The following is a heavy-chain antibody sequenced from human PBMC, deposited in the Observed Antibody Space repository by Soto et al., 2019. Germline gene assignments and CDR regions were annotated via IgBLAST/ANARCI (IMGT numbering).Heavy chain of an antibody. Sequence: GGSLRLSCAASGFTFSSYAMSWVRQAPGKGLEWVSAISGSGGSIYYADSVKGRFTISRDNSKNTLYLQMNSLRAVDTAVYYCAKDLTVNYFDYWGQGTLVTVSS. CDR1: GFTFSSYA. D-gene: IGHD4-4*01. J-gene: IGHJ4*02. CDR3: AKDLTVNYFDY. CDR2: ISGSGGSI. V-gene: IGHV3-23*01.